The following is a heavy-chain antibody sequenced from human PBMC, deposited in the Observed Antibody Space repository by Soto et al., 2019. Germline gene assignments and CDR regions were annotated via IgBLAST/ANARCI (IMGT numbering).Heavy chain of an antibody. J-gene: IGHJ4*02. Sequence: GGSLRLSCAASGFTFSSYDMHWVRQATGKGLEWVSAIGTAGDTYYPGSVKGRFTISRENAKNSLYLQMNSLRAEDTAVYYCARGVYSGSYSRSNFDYWGQGTLVTVSS. D-gene: IGHD1-26*01. CDR1: GFTFSSYD. V-gene: IGHV3-13*01. CDR3: ARGVYSGSYSRSNFDY. CDR2: IGTAGDT.